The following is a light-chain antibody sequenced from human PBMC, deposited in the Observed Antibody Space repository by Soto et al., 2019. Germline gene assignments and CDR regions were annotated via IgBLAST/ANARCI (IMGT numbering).Light chain of an antibody. CDR3: QQSYSTPPT. J-gene: IGKJ1*01. Sequence: DIQMNQSPFSLSASVGARFTLTCRASQSISSYLNWYQQKPGKAPKLLIYAASSWQSGVPSRFSGSGSGTDFTLTISSLQPEDFATYYCQQSYSTPPTFGQGTKVDIK. V-gene: IGKV1-39*01. CDR2: AAS. CDR1: QSISSY.